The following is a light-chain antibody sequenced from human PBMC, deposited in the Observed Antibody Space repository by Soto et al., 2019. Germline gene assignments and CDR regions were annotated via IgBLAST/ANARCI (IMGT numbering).Light chain of an antibody. CDR3: QQRNNWPWT. J-gene: IGKJ1*01. CDR1: XXVSTY. V-gene: IGKV3-11*01. CDR2: DAS. Sequence: DNVLTQSPDTLSXXXGXXAXXXXRXXXXVSTYLAWYQQKPGQGPRLLIXDASNXATGIPARFSGSGSGTDFTLTISSLEPEDFAVYFCQQRNNWPWTFGQGTKVDIK.